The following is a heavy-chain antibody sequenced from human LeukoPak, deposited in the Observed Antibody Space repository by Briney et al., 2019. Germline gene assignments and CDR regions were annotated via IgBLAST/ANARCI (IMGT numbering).Heavy chain of an antibody. CDR3: ARATYSYAYY. CDR2: TYFRSKWYN. Sequence: SQTLSLTCAISGDSVSSNSAAGHWIRQSPSRGLEWLGRTYFRSKWYNDYAVSVKSRITINPDTSKNQFSLQLNSVTPEDTAVYYCARATYSYAYYWGQGTLVTVSS. V-gene: IGHV6-1*01. D-gene: IGHD5-18*01. CDR1: GDSVSSNSAA. J-gene: IGHJ4*02.